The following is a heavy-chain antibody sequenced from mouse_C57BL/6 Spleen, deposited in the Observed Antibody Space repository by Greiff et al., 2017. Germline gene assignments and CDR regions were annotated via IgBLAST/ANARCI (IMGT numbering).Heavy chain of an antibody. CDR2: IRNKANGYTT. D-gene: IGHD1-1*01. Sequence: EVQLVESGGGLVQPGGSLSLSCAASGFTFTDYYMSWVRQPPGKALEWLGFIRNKANGYTTEYSASVKGRFTIARDNSQSILYLQMNALRAEDSATYYCARYRVITKAMDYWGQGTSVTVSS. CDR1: GFTFTDYY. V-gene: IGHV7-3*01. J-gene: IGHJ4*01. CDR3: ARYRVITKAMDY.